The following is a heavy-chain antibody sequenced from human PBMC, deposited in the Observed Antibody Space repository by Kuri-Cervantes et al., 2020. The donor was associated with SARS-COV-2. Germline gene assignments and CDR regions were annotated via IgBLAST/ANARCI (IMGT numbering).Heavy chain of an antibody. Sequence: GGSLRLSCAASGFTFSNAWMSWIRQAPGKGLEWVSYISSSGSTIYYADSVKGRFTISRDNAKNSLYLQMNSLRAEDTAVYYCARDWVYYDSSGYGTFDYWGQGTLVTVSS. J-gene: IGHJ4*02. CDR2: ISSSGSTI. D-gene: IGHD3-22*01. CDR3: ARDWVYYDSSGYGTFDY. V-gene: IGHV3-11*04. CDR1: GFTFSNAW.